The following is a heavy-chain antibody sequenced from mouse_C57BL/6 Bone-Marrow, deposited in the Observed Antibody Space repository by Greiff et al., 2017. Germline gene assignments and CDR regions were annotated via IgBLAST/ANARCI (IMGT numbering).Heavy chain of an antibody. V-gene: IGHV1-82*01. J-gene: IGHJ2*01. D-gene: IGHD1-1*01. CDR2: IYPGDGDT. Sequence: VMLVESGPELVKPGASVKISCKASGYAFRSSWMNWVKQRPGKGLAWIGRIYPGDGDTNYNGKFKGKATLTADKSSSTAYMQLSSLTSEDSAVYFCARWVVATRNYFDYWGQGTTLTVSS. CDR1: GYAFRSSW. CDR3: ARWVVATRNYFDY.